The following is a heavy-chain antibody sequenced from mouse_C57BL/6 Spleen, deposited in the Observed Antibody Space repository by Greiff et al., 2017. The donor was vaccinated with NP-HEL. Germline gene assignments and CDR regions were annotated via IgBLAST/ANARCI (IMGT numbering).Heavy chain of an antibody. J-gene: IGHJ4*01. Sequence: DVKLQESGPGLVKPSQTVFLTCTVTGISITTGNYRWSWMRQFPGNKLEWIGYIYYSGTITYNPSLTSRTTITRDTPKNQFFLEMNSLTAEDTATYYCARENWDVYAMDYWGQGTSVTVSS. D-gene: IGHD4-1*01. CDR3: ARENWDVYAMDY. CDR1: GISITTGNYR. V-gene: IGHV3-5*01. CDR2: IYYSGTI.